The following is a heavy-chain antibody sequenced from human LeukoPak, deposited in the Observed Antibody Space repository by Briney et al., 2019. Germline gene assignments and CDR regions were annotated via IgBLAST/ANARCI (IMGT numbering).Heavy chain of an antibody. V-gene: IGHV3-33*01. CDR1: GFTFSSYG. J-gene: IGHJ6*03. CDR2: IWYDGSNK. Sequence: GGSLRLSCAASGFTFSSYGMHWVRQAPGKGLEWVAVIWYDGSNKYYADSVKGRFTISRDNSKNTLYLQMNSLRAEDTAVYYCARSRLAYHYYYMDVWGKGTTVTVSS. D-gene: IGHD2-21*01. CDR3: ARSRLAYHYYYMDV.